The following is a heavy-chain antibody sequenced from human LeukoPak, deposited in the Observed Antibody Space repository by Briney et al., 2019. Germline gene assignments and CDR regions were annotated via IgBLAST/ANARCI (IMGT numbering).Heavy chain of an antibody. CDR1: GGSISSGGYY. CDR2: IYHSGST. D-gene: IGHD5-12*01. J-gene: IGHJ3*02. Sequence: SETLSLTCTVSGGSISSGGYYWSWIRQPPGKGLEWIGYIYHSGSTYYNPSLKSRVTISVDRSTKQFFLRLTSVTAADTAVYYCACHAVRYSAYDREEDAFDIWGQGTMVTVSS. V-gene: IGHV4-30-2*01. CDR3: ACHAVRYSAYDREEDAFDI.